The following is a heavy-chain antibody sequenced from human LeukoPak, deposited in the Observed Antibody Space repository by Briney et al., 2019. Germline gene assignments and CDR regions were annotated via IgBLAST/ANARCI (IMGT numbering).Heavy chain of an antibody. D-gene: IGHD2-15*01. CDR2: ISTYTGNT. CDR3: ARDRYCSGGSCYLKPYYFDY. V-gene: IGHV1-18*01. Sequence: ASVKVSCKASRYTFTSYGISWVRQVPGQELEGMGWISTYTGNTNYAQSLQGRVIITTDTSTRTAYIALRGLRSDETAVYFFARDRYCSGGSCYLKPYYFDYWGRGTLVTVSS. CDR1: RYTFTSYG. J-gene: IGHJ4*02.